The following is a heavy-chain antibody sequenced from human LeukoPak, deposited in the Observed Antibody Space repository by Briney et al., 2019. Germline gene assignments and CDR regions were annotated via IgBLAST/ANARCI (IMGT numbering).Heavy chain of an antibody. V-gene: IGHV3-48*04. D-gene: IGHD3-9*01. CDR1: GFTFSGYS. Sequence: PGGSLRLSCAASGFTFSGYSMNWVRQAPGKGLEWVSYIRSSSTTIYYADSVKGRFTISRDNAKNSLYLQMNSLRAEDTAVYYCTTGHTYYDLLTGYYCFDYWGQGTLVTVSS. J-gene: IGHJ4*02. CDR2: IRSSSTTI. CDR3: TTGHTYYDLLTGYYCFDY.